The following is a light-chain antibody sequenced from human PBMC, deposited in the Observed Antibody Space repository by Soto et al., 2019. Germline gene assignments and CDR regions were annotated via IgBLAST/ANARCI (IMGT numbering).Light chain of an antibody. V-gene: IGLV1-47*01. Sequence: QSVLTQPPSASGTPGQRVTISCSGSDSNIEDNYVYWYQQLPGTAPKLLIYRNDQRPSGVSNRFSGSKSGNTASLTISGLQAEDEADYYCSSYTSSSTPHVFGTGTKLTVL. CDR3: SSYTSSSTPHV. CDR2: RND. J-gene: IGLJ1*01. CDR1: DSNIEDNY.